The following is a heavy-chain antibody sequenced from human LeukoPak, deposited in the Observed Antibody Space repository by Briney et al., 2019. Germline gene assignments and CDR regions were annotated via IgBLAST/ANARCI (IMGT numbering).Heavy chain of an antibody. CDR1: GGSISSSSYY. D-gene: IGHD5-24*01. V-gene: IGHV4-39*01. J-gene: IGHJ4*02. CDR2: IYYSGST. CDR3: ARRALSRWLQPGIFDY. Sequence: SETLSLTCTVSGGSISSSSYYWGWIRQPPGKGLEWIGSIYYSGSTYYNPSLKSRVTISVDTSKNQFSLKLSSVTAADTAVYYCARRALSRWLQPGIFDYWGQGTLVTVSS.